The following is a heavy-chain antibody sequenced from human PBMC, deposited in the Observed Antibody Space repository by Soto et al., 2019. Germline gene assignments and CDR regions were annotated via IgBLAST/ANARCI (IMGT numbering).Heavy chain of an antibody. J-gene: IGHJ6*02. CDR1: GGSISSYY. Sequence: PSETLSLTCTVSGGSISSYYWSWIRQPPGKGLEWIGYIYYSGSTNYNPSLKSRVTISVDTSKNQLSLKLSSVTAADTAVYYCARYYYDSSGYPGYYYGMDVWGQGTTVTVSS. CDR2: IYYSGST. D-gene: IGHD3-22*01. V-gene: IGHV4-59*01. CDR3: ARYYYDSSGYPGYYYGMDV.